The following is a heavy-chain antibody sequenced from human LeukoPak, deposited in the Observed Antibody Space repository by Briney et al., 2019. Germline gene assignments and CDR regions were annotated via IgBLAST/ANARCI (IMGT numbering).Heavy chain of an antibody. CDR2: IYPGDSDT. V-gene: IGHV5-51*01. Sequence: GESLKISCKGSGYSFTSYWIGWVRQMPGKGLEWMGIIYPGDSDTRYSPSFQGQVTISADKSISTAYLQWSSLKASDTAMYYCARQGYSGSYDDAFDIWGQGTMVTVSS. CDR1: GYSFTSYW. J-gene: IGHJ3*02. CDR3: ARQGYSGSYDDAFDI. D-gene: IGHD1-26*01.